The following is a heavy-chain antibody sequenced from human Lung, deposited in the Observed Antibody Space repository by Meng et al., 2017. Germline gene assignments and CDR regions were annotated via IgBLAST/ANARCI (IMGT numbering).Heavy chain of an antibody. D-gene: IGHD4-11*01. J-gene: IGHJ4*02. CDR1: GGSFSDYY. Sequence: QVQLRQWGDGLLKPSETLSLPCVVSGGSFSDYYWSWIRQPPGKGLEWIGEINHSGSTNYNPSLESRATISVDTSQNNLSLKLSSVTAADSAVYYCARGPTTMAHDFDYWGQGTLVTVSS. CDR2: INHSGST. V-gene: IGHV4-34*01. CDR3: ARGPTTMAHDFDY.